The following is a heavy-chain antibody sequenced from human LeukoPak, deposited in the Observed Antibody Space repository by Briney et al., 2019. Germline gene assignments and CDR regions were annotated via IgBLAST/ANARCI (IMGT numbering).Heavy chain of an antibody. CDR2: ISYSGTT. Sequence: SGTLSLTCAVSGGSISSSYYWSLIRQPPGKGLEWIGYISYSGTTKYNPSLKSRVTMSVDTSKIQFSLKLSSVTAADTAVYYCARARGYYFDYWGQGTLVTVSS. J-gene: IGHJ4*02. V-gene: IGHV4-61*01. CDR3: ARARGYYFDY. CDR1: GGSISSSYY. D-gene: IGHD5-12*01.